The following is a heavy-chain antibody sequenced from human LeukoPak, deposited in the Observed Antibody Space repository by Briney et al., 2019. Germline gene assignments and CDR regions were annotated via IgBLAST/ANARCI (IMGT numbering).Heavy chain of an antibody. Sequence: ASVKVSCKASGYTFAIYYIHWVRQAPGQGLEWMGIINPSGGTTSYAQKFQGRVTMTRDTSTSTVYMGLSSLRSDDTAVYYCARAKGLFDYWGQGTLVTVSS. CDR2: INPSGGTT. CDR1: GYTFAIYY. J-gene: IGHJ4*02. V-gene: IGHV1-46*01. CDR3: ARAKGLFDY.